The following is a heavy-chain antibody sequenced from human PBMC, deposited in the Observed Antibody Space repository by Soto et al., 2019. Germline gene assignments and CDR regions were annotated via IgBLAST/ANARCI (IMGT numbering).Heavy chain of an antibody. CDR1: GFTFSSYW. D-gene: IGHD4-17*01. Sequence: GGSLRFSCAASGFTFSSYWMSWVRQAPGKGLEWVANIKQDGSEKYYVDSVKGRFTISRDNAENSVYLEMDSLRAEDTALYYCARDVDADFRTDFDYWGRGTLVTAPQ. V-gene: IGHV3-7*05. CDR2: IKQDGSEK. J-gene: IGHJ4*02. CDR3: ARDVDADFRTDFDY.